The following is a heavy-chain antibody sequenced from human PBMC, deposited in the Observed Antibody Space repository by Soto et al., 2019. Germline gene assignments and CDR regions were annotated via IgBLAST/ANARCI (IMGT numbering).Heavy chain of an antibody. Sequence: PGGSLRLSCAASGFTFSSYGMHWVRQAPGKGLEWVAVIWYDGSNKYYADSVKGRFTISRDNSKNTLYLQMNSLRAEDTAVYYCARDIGYCGSGSDYYYYYGMDVWGQGTTVTVS. D-gene: IGHD3-10*01. CDR2: IWYDGSNK. J-gene: IGHJ6*02. CDR3: ARDIGYCGSGSDYYYYYGMDV. CDR1: GFTFSSYG. V-gene: IGHV3-33*01.